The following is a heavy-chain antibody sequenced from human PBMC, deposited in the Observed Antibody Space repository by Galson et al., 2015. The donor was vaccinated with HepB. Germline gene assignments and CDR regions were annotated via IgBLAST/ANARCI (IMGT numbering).Heavy chain of an antibody. D-gene: IGHD2-15*01. CDR3: ARGGFVAVVTATLHNWFDP. CDR2: ISAYDGST. J-gene: IGHJ5*02. Sequence: SVKVSCKASGYTFSTYSIAWVRQAPGEGLEWMGWISAYDGSTNYAQKFQGRVTMTTETSTTTAYMELRSLRSDDTAVYYCARGGFVAVVTATLHNWFDPWGQGTLVTVSS. CDR1: GYTFSTYS. V-gene: IGHV1-18*01.